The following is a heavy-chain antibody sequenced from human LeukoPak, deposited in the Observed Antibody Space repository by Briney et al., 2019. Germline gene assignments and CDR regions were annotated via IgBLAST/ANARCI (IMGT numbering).Heavy chain of an antibody. Sequence: SETLSLTCTVSGGSISSSCYYWGWIRQPPGKGLERIASIYYSGSTYYHPSLKSRVTISVDTSKNQLSLKLSSLTAADTAVYYCARHEYSGSYYGLSWFDPWGQGTLVTVSS. D-gene: IGHD1-26*01. CDR2: IYYSGST. CDR3: ARHEYSGSYYGLSWFDP. CDR1: GGSISSSCYY. J-gene: IGHJ5*02. V-gene: IGHV4-39*01.